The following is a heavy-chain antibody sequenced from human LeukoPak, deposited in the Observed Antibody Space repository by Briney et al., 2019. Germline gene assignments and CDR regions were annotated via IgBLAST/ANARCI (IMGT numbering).Heavy chain of an antibody. V-gene: IGHV4-34*01. CDR1: GGSFSGYY. CDR3: ARGALGIHDY. CDR2: INHSGST. D-gene: IGHD7-27*01. Sequence: SETLSLTCAVYGGSFSGYYWSWIRQPPGKGLEWIGEINHSGSTNYNPSLKSRVTISVDTSKNQFSLKLSSVTAADTAVYYCARGALGIHDYWGQGTLGTVSS. J-gene: IGHJ4*02.